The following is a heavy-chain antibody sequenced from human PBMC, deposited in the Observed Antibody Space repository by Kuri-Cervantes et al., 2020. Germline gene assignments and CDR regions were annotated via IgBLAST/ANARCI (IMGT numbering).Heavy chain of an antibody. Sequence: LSLTCAASGFTFSNSDMNWVRQAPGKGLEWVSGVSWNGSRTHYADSVKGRFIISRDNSRNFLYQQMNSLRPEDMAVYYCARDWATYYSDSRGQHYYYGMDVWGQGTTVTVSS. CDR3: ARDWATYYSDSRGQHYYYGMDV. CDR2: VSWNGSRT. CDR1: GFTFSNSD. D-gene: IGHD3-22*01. V-gene: IGHV3-19*01. J-gene: IGHJ6*02.